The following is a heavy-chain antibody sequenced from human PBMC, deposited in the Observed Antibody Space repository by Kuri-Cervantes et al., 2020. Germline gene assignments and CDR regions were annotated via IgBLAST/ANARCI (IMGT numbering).Heavy chain of an antibody. J-gene: IGHJ4*02. V-gene: IGHV4-30-4*01. CDR2: IYYSGST. CDR3: ATSVQWLAPFDY. D-gene: IGHD6-19*01. CDR1: GGSIGSGDYY. Sequence: SCTVSGGSIGSGDYYWSWIRQPPGKGLEWIGYIYYSGSTYYNPSLKSRVTISVDMSKNQFSLRLNSVTATDTAVYYCATSVQWLAPFDYWGQGTLVTVSS.